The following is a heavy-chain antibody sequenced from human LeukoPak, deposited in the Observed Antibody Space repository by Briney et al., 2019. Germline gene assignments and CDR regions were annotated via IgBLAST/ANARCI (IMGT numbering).Heavy chain of an antibody. Sequence: SETLSLICTVCGGSISSYYWRWIRQPRGKGLEWIGYIYYSGSTNYNPSLKRRVNISVEKSKKQFSLRLSYVTAADTAVYYCARVTGYVMEDYFDYWGQGTLVTASS. CDR1: GGSISSYY. CDR3: ARVTGYVMEDYFDY. J-gene: IGHJ4*02. CDR2: IYYSGST. V-gene: IGHV4-59*01. D-gene: IGHD6-13*01.